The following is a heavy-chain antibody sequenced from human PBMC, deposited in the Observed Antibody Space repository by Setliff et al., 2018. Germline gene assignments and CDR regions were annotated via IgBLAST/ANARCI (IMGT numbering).Heavy chain of an antibody. CDR2: INWNGGST. CDR3: ARENTGFYYHYYMDV. D-gene: IGHD3-10*01. V-gene: IGHV3-20*04. CDR1: GFTFDDYA. J-gene: IGHJ6*03. Sequence: GGSLRLSCVASGFTFDDYAMSWVRQAPGKGLEWVCGINWNGGSTGYADSVKGRFTISRDNAKNSLYLQMNSLRAEDTALYYCARENTGFYYHYYMDVWGKGTKVTVSS.